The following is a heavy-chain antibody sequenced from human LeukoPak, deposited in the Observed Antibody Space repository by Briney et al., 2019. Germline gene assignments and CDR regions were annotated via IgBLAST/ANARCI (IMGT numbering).Heavy chain of an antibody. CDR2: TYYSGST. CDR1: GGSISSYY. CDR3: ARAVSGAWFDP. V-gene: IGHV4-59*08. J-gene: IGHJ5*02. Sequence: SETLSLTCTVSGGSISSYYWSWIRQPPGKGLEWIGYTYYSGSTNYNPSLKSRVTISVDTSKNQFSLKLSSVTAADTAVYYCARAVSGAWFDPWGQGTLVTVSS.